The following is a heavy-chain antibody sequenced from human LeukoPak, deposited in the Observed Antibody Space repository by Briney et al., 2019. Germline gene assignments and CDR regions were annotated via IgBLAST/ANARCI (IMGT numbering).Heavy chain of an antibody. Sequence: GGSLRLSCAASGFTFSSYWMSWVRQAPGKGLEWVANIKQDGSEKYYVDSVKGRFTISRDNSKNTLYLQMNSLRAEDTAVYYCAKEVVRGGWFDPWGQGTLVTVSS. J-gene: IGHJ5*02. CDR3: AKEVVRGGWFDP. CDR1: GFTFSSYW. V-gene: IGHV3-7*03. D-gene: IGHD3-10*01. CDR2: IKQDGSEK.